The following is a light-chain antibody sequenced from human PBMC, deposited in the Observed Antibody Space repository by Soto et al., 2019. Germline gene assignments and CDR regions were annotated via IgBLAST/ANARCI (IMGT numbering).Light chain of an antibody. Sequence: DIVMTQSPVSLAVSLGERATINCKSSQSVLSDSNNQNYLAWYQQKPGQPPKLLIYWASTRESGVPDRFSGSGSGTDFTLTISSLQAEDVAVYYCQQRSNWPKVTFGQGTRLEIK. CDR1: QSVLSDSNNQNY. J-gene: IGKJ5*01. CDR2: WAS. CDR3: QQRSNWPKVT. V-gene: IGKV4-1*01.